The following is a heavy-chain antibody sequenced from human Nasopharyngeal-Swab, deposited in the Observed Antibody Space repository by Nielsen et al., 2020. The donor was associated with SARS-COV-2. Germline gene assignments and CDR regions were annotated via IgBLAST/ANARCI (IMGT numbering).Heavy chain of an antibody. J-gene: IGHJ3*02. Sequence: GESLKISCAASGFTFSRYDMNWVRQAPGKGPEWVASIVSSSSSIFYADSVKGRFTISRDNAKNSLYLQMNSLRAGDTALYYCTRSYIFDIWGQGTVVTVSS. CDR1: GFTFSRYD. CDR3: TRSYIFDI. D-gene: IGHD1-14*01. CDR2: IVSSSSSI. V-gene: IGHV3-21*03.